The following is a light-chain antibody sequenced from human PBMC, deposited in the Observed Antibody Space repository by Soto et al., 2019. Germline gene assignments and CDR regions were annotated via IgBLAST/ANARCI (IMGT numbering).Light chain of an antibody. CDR3: SSYAGSKYLAI. V-gene: IGLV2-8*01. CDR2: EVN. Sequence: QSALTQPPSASGSPGQSVTISCTGTISDIGDYDYVSWYQQHPDKAPKLIIYEVNKRPSGVPDRFSGSKSGNTASLTVSGLQADDEAVYHCSSYAGSKYLAIVGGGTKVTVL. CDR1: ISDIGDYDY. J-gene: IGLJ2*01.